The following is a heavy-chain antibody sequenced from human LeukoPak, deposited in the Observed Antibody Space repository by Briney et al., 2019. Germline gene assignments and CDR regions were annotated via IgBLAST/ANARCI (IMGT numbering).Heavy chain of an antibody. CDR2: ISYELNK. J-gene: IGHJ4*02. CDR3: AREGVYFDH. Sequence: GGSLRLSCATSGFTFSSYAIHWVRQAPGKVLEWVAVISYELNKYYADSVTGRFTISRDNSQNTLYLQLNSLRDEDTAVYYCAREGVYFDHWGPGTLVTVSS. CDR1: GFTFSSYA. V-gene: IGHV3-30*04. D-gene: IGHD2-8*01.